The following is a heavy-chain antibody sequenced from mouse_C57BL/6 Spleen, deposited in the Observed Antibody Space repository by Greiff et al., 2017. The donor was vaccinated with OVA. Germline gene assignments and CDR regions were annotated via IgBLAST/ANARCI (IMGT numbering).Heavy chain of an antibody. V-gene: IGHV10-3*01. Sequence: EVLLVESGGGLVQPKGSLKLSCAASGFTFTTYAMHWVRQAPGQGLEWVARIRSNSSNYASYYADSVKDTFTISRDDSQSMLYLKMNNLETEDAAMYYCVEAAAGFFDVWGTGTTVTVSS. J-gene: IGHJ1*03. CDR3: VEAAAGFFDV. CDR2: IRSNSSNYAS. CDR1: GFTFTTYA.